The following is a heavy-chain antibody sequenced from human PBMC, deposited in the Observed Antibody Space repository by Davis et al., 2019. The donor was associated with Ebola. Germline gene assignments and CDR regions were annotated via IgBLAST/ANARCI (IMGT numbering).Heavy chain of an antibody. CDR2: ISGDNGNK. CDR1: GYRFTSFR. V-gene: IGHV1-18*01. D-gene: IGHD6-6*01. Sequence: AASVKVSCKASGYRFTSFRINWVRQAPGQGLEWMGWISGDNGNKKYAQDLQGRVTMTRDTSTNTVYMELSSLTSDDTAVYYCARRGSSSNHCDYWGQGTLVTVSS. J-gene: IGHJ4*02. CDR3: ARRGSSSNHCDY.